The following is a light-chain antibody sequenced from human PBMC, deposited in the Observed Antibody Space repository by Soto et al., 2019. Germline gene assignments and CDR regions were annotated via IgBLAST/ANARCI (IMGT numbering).Light chain of an antibody. V-gene: IGLV1-40*01. CDR3: QSFDSTLSGSYV. CDR2: DNT. CDR1: SSNIGADYA. J-gene: IGLJ1*01. Sequence: GAPGQRVTISCTGSSSNIGADYAVHWYQQLPGTAPKLLIYDNTNRPSGVPDRFSGSKSGTSASLAITGLQGEDEADYYCQSFDSTLSGSYVFGTGTKVTVL.